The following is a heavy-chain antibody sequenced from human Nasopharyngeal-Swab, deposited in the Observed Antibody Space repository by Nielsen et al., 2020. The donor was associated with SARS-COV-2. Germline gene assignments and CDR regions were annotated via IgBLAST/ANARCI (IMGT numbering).Heavy chain of an antibody. CDR3: ANSYYDSSDHMGWFDP. D-gene: IGHD3-22*01. J-gene: IGHJ5*02. CDR1: GFTFSSYA. CDR2: ISGSGGST. Sequence: GESLKISCAASGFTFSSYAMSWVRQAPGKGLEWVSAISGSGGSTYYADFVKGRFTISRDNSKNTLYLQMNSLRAEDTAVYYCANSYYDSSDHMGWFDPWGQGTLVTVSS. V-gene: IGHV3-23*01.